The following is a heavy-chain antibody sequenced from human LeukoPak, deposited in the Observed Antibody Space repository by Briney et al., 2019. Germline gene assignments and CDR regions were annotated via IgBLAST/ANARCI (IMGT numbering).Heavy chain of an antibody. CDR1: GGSFSGYY. J-gene: IGHJ5*02. V-gene: IGHV4-34*01. Sequence: PSETLSLTCAVYGGSFSGYYWSWIRQPPGKGLEWIGEINHSGSTNYNPSLKSRVTISVDTSKNQFSLKLSSVTAADTAVYYCARGIISSPRVWSGFVYNWFDPWGQGTLVTVSS. CDR3: ARGIISSPRVWSGFVYNWFDP. D-gene: IGHD3-3*01. CDR2: INHSGST.